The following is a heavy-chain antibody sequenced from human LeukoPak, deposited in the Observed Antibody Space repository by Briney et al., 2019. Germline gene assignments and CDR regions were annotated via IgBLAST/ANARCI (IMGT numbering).Heavy chain of an antibody. V-gene: IGHV3-23*01. J-gene: IGHJ5*02. Sequence: GGSLRLPCAASGFTFSSYAMSWVRQAPGKGLEWVSAISGSGGSTYYADSVKGRFTISRDNSKNTLYLQMNSLRAEDTAVYYCAGNDFWSGYYSRVSWFDPWGQGTLVTVSS. CDR3: AGNDFWSGYYSRVSWFDP. CDR2: ISGSGGST. CDR1: GFTFSSYA. D-gene: IGHD3-3*01.